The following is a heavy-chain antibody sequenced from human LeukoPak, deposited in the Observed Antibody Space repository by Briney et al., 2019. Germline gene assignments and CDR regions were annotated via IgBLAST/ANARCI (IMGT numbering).Heavy chain of an antibody. Sequence: GGSLRLSCAASGFTVSSNYMSWVRQAPGKGLEWVSVIYSGGSTYYADSVKGRFTIPRDNSKNTLYLQMNSLRAEDTAVYYCARDPFSYCGGDCYNYWGQGTLVTVSS. D-gene: IGHD2-21*02. CDR3: ARDPFSYCGGDCYNY. CDR1: GFTVSSNY. J-gene: IGHJ4*02. CDR2: IYSGGST. V-gene: IGHV3-53*01.